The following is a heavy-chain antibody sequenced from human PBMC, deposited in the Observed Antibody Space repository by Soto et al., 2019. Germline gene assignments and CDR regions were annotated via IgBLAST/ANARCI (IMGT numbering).Heavy chain of an antibody. D-gene: IGHD3-3*01. Sequence: PGGSLRLSCAASGFTFSSYWMIWVRQAPGKGLEWVANIKQDGSEKYYVDSVKGRFTISRDNAKNSLYLQMNSLRAEDTAVYYCARVFIYYDSWSGYYSGWFDPWGQGTLVTVSS. CDR3: ARVFIYYDSWSGYYSGWFDP. V-gene: IGHV3-7*01. J-gene: IGHJ5*02. CDR1: GFTFSSYW. CDR2: IKQDGSEK.